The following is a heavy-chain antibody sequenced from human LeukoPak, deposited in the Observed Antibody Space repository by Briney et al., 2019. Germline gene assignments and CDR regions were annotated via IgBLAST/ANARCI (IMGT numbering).Heavy chain of an antibody. V-gene: IGHV3-21*01. D-gene: IGHD6-13*01. CDR3: ARISSSWYYFDY. CDR2: ISSSSSYI. J-gene: IGHJ4*02. CDR1: GFTFSSYS. Sequence: GGSLRLSCAASGFTFSSYSMNWVRQAPGKGLEWVSSISSSSSYIYYADSVKGRFTISRDNAKNSLYLQMNSLRAEDTAVYYCARISSSWYYFDYWGQGTLVTVSS.